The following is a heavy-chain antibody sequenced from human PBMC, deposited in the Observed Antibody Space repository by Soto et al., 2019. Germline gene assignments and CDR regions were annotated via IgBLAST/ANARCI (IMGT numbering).Heavy chain of an antibody. V-gene: IGHV1-46*01. CDR2: INPSGDST. Sequence: ASVKVSCKASGYTFTTYYMHWVRQAPGQGLEWMGIINPSGDSTTYAQKFRGRFTMTRDTSTDTLFMELSSLRSEDTAVYYCARDWEFGYWGQGTLVTVSS. D-gene: IGHD3-10*01. J-gene: IGHJ4*02. CDR3: ARDWEFGY. CDR1: GYTFTTYY.